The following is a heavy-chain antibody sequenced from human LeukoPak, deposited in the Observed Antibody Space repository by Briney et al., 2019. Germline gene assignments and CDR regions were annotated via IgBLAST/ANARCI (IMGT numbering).Heavy chain of an antibody. J-gene: IGHJ6*03. CDR3: ATTGNFYDMDV. D-gene: IGHD1-1*01. Sequence: GGSLRLSCAASGFSFISTSINWVRQAPGKGLGRLSYSSTVTGNIYYADSVKGRFTISRDNAKSSLNLQMSSLRAEDTAVYFCATTGNFYDMDVWGKGTTVTVSS. V-gene: IGHV3-48*04. CDR1: GFSFISTS. CDR2: SSTVTGNI.